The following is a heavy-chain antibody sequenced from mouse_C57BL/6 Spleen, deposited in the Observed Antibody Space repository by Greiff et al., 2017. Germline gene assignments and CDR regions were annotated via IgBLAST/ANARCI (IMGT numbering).Heavy chain of an antibody. CDR2: IYPGDGDT. CDR3: ARGRGSMGNFAY. J-gene: IGHJ3*01. Sequence: QVQLQQSGAELVKPGASVTISCKASGYAFSSYWMNWVKQRPGKGLEWIGQIYPGDGDTNYNGKFKGKATLTADKSSSTAYMQLSSLTSEDSAVYFCARGRGSMGNFAYWGQGTLVTVSA. V-gene: IGHV1-80*01. D-gene: IGHD1-1*02. CDR1: GYAFSSYW.